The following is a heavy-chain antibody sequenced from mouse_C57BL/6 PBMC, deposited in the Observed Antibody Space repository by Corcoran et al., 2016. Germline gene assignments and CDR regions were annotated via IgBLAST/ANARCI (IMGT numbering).Heavy chain of an antibody. CDR3: ARGGLPPFYY. V-gene: IGHV3-6*01. CDR1: GYSITSGYN. J-gene: IGHJ2*01. Sequence: VQLQESGPGLVKPSQSLTLTSSVTGYSITSGYNWNWIRQFSVNKMEWMGYISYDGSNNYNPSLQNRISITRDTSKNQFFLKLNSVTTEDTATYYCARGGLPPFYYLGQGTTLTVSS. D-gene: IGHD2-2*01. CDR2: ISYDGSN.